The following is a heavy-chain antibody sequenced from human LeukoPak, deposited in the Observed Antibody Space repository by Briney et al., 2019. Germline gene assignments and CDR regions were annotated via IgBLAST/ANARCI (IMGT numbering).Heavy chain of an antibody. CDR3: ARSREYSSSARYFDY. Sequence: PGGSLRLSCAASGFTFSTSGIHWVRQAPDKGLEWVAFIRYDGRNKYYADSVKGRFTISRDNAKNTLYLQMNSLRVEDMALYYCARSREYSSSARYFDYWGQGTLVTVSS. V-gene: IGHV3-30*02. CDR1: GFTFSTSG. D-gene: IGHD6-6*01. CDR2: IRYDGRNK. J-gene: IGHJ4*02.